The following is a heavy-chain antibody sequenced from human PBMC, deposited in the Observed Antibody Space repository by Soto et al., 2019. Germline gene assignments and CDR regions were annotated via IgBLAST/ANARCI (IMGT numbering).Heavy chain of an antibody. V-gene: IGHV3-23*01. CDR3: AKDRRAGGNPAFYFDF. CDR2: ISATGGGT. CDR1: GFKFSNYA. J-gene: IGHJ5*01. Sequence: GGSLRLSCAASGFKFSNYAMSWVRQAPGKGLEWVSLISATGGGTYYADSVKGRFTISRDNSHNTLYLQVHSLTAEDTAVYYCAKDRRAGGNPAFYFDFWGHGAQVTVSS. D-gene: IGHD3-16*01.